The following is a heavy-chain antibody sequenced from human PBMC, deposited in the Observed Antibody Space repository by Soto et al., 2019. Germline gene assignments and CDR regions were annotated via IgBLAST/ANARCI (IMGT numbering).Heavy chain of an antibody. V-gene: IGHV4-61*01. CDR1: GGSVSSGSYY. D-gene: IGHD6-13*01. CDR2: IYYSGST. Sequence: QVQLQESGPGLVKPSETLSLTCTVSGGSVSSGSYYWSWIRQPPGKGLEWIGYIYYSGSTTYDPSLKSRATTSVDTSKNQSSLKLSSVPAAATAVYYCARGIERWYQGSYYYGMDVWGQATTVTASS. J-gene: IGHJ6*02. CDR3: ARGIERWYQGSYYYGMDV.